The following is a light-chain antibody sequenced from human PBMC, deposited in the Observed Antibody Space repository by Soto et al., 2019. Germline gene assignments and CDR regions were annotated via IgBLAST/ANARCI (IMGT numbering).Light chain of an antibody. CDR1: QSVSSSY. J-gene: IGKJ4*01. Sequence: EIVLTQSPGTLSLSPGERATLSCRASQSVSSSYLAWYQQKPGQAPRLLIYGASSRATGIPDRFIGSGSGTDFTLIISCIEPEDFSLYYCQQYGSSLDFGGGTQVEIK. CDR3: QQYGSSLD. V-gene: IGKV3-20*01. CDR2: GAS.